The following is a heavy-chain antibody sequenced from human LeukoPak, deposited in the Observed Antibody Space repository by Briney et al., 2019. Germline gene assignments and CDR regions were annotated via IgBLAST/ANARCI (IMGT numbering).Heavy chain of an antibody. CDR2: IYYSGST. CDR1: GGSISSYY. J-gene: IGHJ4*02. Sequence: SETLSLTCTVSGGSISSYYWSWIRQPPGKGLEWIGYIYYSGSTNYNPSLESRVTISVDTSKNQFSLKLSSVTAADTAVYYCARVVYYGSGSSISYYFDYWGQGTLVTVSS. V-gene: IGHV4-59*01. D-gene: IGHD3-10*01. CDR3: ARVVYYGSGSSISYYFDY.